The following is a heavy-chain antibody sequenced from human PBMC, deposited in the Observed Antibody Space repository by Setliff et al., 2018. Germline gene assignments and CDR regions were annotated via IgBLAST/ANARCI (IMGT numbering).Heavy chain of an antibody. CDR2: INAGNGNT. CDR1: GYTFTSYA. Sequence: ASVKVSCKASGYTFTSYAMHWVRQAPGQRLEWMGWINAGNGNTKYSQKFQGRVTITRGTSASTAYMELSSLRSEDTAVYYCARDKLWLMGYYYYYYMDVRGKGTTVTVSS. J-gene: IGHJ6*03. D-gene: IGHD5-18*01. CDR3: ARDKLWLMGYYYYYYMDV. V-gene: IGHV1-3*01.